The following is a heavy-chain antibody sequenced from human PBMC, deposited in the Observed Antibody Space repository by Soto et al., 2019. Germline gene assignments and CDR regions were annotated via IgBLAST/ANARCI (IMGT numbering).Heavy chain of an antibody. CDR1: GFSFNSYT. V-gene: IGHV3-21*01. J-gene: IGHJ3*01. CDR2: ISSSGSFT. CDR3: STSGSGWYGVDFNV. D-gene: IGHD6-19*01. Sequence: TGGSLRLSCAASGFSFNSYTMNWLRQAPGKGLEWVSSISSSGSFTDYADSVRGRFTISRDNAKNSLYLQMTSLSAEDTAVYYCSTSGSGWYGVDFNVWGQGTEVTVSS.